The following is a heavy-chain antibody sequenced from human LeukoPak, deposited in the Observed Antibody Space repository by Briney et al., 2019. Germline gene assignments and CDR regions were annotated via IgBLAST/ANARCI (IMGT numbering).Heavy chain of an antibody. D-gene: IGHD3-3*01. CDR2: ISGSGGST. CDR1: GFTFSSYA. J-gene: IGHJ4*02. V-gene: IGHV3-23*01. CDR3: AKGGLRFLEWLLDY. Sequence: PGGSLRLSCVASGFTFSSYAMSWVGQAPGKGLEWVSAISGSGGSTYYADSVKGRFTISRDNSKNTLYLQMNSLRAEDTAVYYCAKGGLRFLEWLLDYWGQGTLVTVSS.